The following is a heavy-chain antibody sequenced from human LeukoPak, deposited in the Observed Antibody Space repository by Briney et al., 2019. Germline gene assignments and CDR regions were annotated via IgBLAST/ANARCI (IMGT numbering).Heavy chain of an antibody. V-gene: IGHV3-30*03. CDR1: GFTFSSYG. Sequence: GGSLRLSCAAAGFTFSSYGMHWVRQAPGRGLEWVAVISFDGSNKYYADSVKGRFTISRDNSKKTLYLQMNSLRAEDTAVYYCASSLTGDSRGYDAFDIWGQGTMVTVSS. CDR3: ASSLTGDSRGYDAFDI. J-gene: IGHJ3*02. D-gene: IGHD3-22*01. CDR2: ISFDGSNK.